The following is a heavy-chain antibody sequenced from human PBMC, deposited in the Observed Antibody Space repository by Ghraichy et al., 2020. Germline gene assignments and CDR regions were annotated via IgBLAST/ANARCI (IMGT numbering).Heavy chain of an antibody. J-gene: IGHJ5*02. V-gene: IGHV4-30-2*01. Sequence: SETLSLTCAVSGGSISSGGYSWSWIRQPPGKGLEWIGYIYHSGSTYYNPSLKSRVTISVDRSKNQFSLKLSSVTAADTAVYYCARDRGYCSSTSCYAAAWFDPWGQGTLVTVSS. D-gene: IGHD2-2*01. CDR3: ARDRGYCSSTSCYAAAWFDP. CDR1: GGSISSGGYS. CDR2: IYHSGST.